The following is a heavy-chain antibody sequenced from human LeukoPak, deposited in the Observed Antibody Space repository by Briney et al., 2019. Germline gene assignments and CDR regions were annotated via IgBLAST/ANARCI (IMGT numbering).Heavy chain of an antibody. J-gene: IGHJ4*02. D-gene: IGHD2-8*01. CDR1: GYTFTSYD. V-gene: IGHV1-8*01. CDR3: ARGMYAGSHSHY. CDR2: MNPNSGNT. Sequence: ASVKVSCKASGYTFTSYDINWVRQATGQGLEWMGWMNPNSGNTGYAQKFQGRLTMTRNPSISTAYMELSSLRSEDTAVYYCARGMYAGSHSHYWGQGTLVTVSS.